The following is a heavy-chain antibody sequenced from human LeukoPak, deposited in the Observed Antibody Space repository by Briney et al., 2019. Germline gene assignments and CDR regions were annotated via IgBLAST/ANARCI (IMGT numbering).Heavy chain of an antibody. Sequence: PGGSLRLSCAASGFTFSSYWMHWVRQAPGKGLVWVSRINSDGSSTSYADSVKGRFTISRDNTQNSLHLQMNNLKSEDTAVYYCVRDVSPGSRSAWYDALDIWGQGTMVTVSS. CDR1: GFTFSSYW. D-gene: IGHD6-19*01. CDR2: INSDGSST. J-gene: IGHJ3*02. V-gene: IGHV3-74*01. CDR3: VRDVSPGSRSAWYDALDI.